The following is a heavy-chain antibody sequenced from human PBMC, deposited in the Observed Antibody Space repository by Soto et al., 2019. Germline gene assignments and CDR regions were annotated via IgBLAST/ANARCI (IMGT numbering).Heavy chain of an antibody. Sequence: GASVKVSCKASGYTFTSYGISWVRQAPGQGLEWMGWISAYNGNTNYAQKLQGRVTMTTDTSTSTAYMELRSLRSGDTAVYYCARFLLRYCSGGSCPTNWFDPWGQGTLVTVSS. CDR1: GYTFTSYG. CDR2: ISAYNGNT. J-gene: IGHJ5*02. V-gene: IGHV1-18*01. D-gene: IGHD2-15*01. CDR3: ARFLLRYCSGGSCPTNWFDP.